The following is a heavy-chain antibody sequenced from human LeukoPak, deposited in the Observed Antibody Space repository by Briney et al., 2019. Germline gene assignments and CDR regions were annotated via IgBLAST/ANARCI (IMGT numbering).Heavy chain of an antibody. D-gene: IGHD2-15*01. CDR1: GGSSSGYY. CDR3: ARIHRYCSGGACYVLDN. J-gene: IGHJ4*02. CDR2: INHSGST. V-gene: IGHV4-34*01. Sequence: PSETLSLTCAVYGGSSSGYYWSWIRQPPGKGLEWIGEINHSGSTNYNPSLKSRVTISVDTSKNQFSLKLSSVTAADTAVYYCARIHRYCSGGACYVLDNWGQGTLAAVSS.